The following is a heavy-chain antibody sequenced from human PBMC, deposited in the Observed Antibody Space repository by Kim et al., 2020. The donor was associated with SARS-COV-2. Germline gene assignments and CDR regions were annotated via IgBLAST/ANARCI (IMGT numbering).Heavy chain of an antibody. CDR2: INTNTGNS. CDR1: GYTFTSYA. V-gene: IGHV7-4-1*02. J-gene: IGHJ6*02. Sequence: ASVKVSCKASGYTFTSYAMNWVRQAPGQGLEWMGWINTNTGNSTYAQGFTGRLVFSLDTSVSTAYLQISSLEAEDTAVYFFASDPPPWGTYYDFWSLGLSVHGGMDDWGQGTMVTVSS. CDR3: ASDPPPWGTYYDFWSLGLSVHGGMDD. D-gene: IGHD3-3*01.